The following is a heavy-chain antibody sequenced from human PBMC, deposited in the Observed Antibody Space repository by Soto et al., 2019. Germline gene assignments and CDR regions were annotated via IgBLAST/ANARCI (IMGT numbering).Heavy chain of an antibody. CDR1: GFTFSSYW. V-gene: IGHV3-7*03. D-gene: IGHD3-3*01. J-gene: IGHJ6*03. Sequence: GGSLRLSCAASGFTFSSYWMSWVRQAPGKGLEWVANIKQDGSEKYYVDSVKGRFTISRDNAKNSLSLQMNSLRAEDTAVYYCARDLGADFGVVIISYYYMDVWGKGTTVTVSS. CDR2: IKQDGSEK. CDR3: ARDLGADFGVVIISYYYMDV.